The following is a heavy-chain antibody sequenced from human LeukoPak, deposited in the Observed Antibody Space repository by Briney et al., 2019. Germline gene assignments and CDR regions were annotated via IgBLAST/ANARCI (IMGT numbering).Heavy chain of an antibody. V-gene: IGHV3-74*01. Sequence: GGSLRLSCTASGFTFSSYWMHWVRQAPGKGLVWVSRINSDGSTTTYADSVKGRFTISRDSAKNTLYLQMNSLRVEDTAVYYCARPHTGFDSWGQGTLVTVSS. CDR1: GFTFSSYW. CDR3: ARPHTGFDS. J-gene: IGHJ4*02. CDR2: INSDGSTT.